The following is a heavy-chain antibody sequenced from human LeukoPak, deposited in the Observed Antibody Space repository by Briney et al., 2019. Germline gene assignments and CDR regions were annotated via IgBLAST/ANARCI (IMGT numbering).Heavy chain of an antibody. J-gene: IGHJ5*02. Sequence: GGSLRLSCAASGFTFSSYAMSWVRQAPGKGLEWVSAISGSGGSTYYADSVKGRFTISRDNSKNTLYLQMNSLRAEDTAVYYCAKRSRYCSSTSCPGGFDPWAREPWSPSPQ. V-gene: IGHV3-23*01. CDR2: ISGSGGST. D-gene: IGHD2-2*01. CDR1: GFTFSSYA. CDR3: AKRSRYCSSTSCPGGFDP.